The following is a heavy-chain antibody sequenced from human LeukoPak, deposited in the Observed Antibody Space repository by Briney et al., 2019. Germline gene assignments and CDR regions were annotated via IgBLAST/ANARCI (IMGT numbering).Heavy chain of an antibody. V-gene: IGHV1-2*04. CDR2: INPNSGGT. CDR3: AREGHCSSTSCYTSDYYYGMDV. CDR1: GYTFTGYY. Sequence: ASVKVSCKASGYTFTGYYMHWVRQAPGQGLEWMGWINPNSGGTNYAQKFQGWVTMTRDTSISTAYMELSRLRSDDTAVYYCAREGHCSSTSCYTSDYYYGMDVWGQGTTVTVSS. D-gene: IGHD2-2*02. J-gene: IGHJ6*02.